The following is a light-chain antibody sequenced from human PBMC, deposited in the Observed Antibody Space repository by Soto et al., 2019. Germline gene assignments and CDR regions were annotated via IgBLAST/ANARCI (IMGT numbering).Light chain of an antibody. CDR3: HVWDSGNDLYYV. J-gene: IGLJ1*01. V-gene: IGLV3-21*02. CDR2: ADT. CDR1: NIGGKT. Sequence: SYELTQPRSVSVAPGQTARITCGGNNIGGKTVHWYQQKPGQAPVLVVYADTDRPSDIPERFSGSNSGNTATLSISRVEAGDEADYYCHVWDSGNDLYYVFGPGTKLTVL.